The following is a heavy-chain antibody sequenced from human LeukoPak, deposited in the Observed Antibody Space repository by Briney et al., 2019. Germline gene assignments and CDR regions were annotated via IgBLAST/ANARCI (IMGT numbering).Heavy chain of an antibody. V-gene: IGHV3-30-3*01. CDR1: GFTFSSYA. D-gene: IGHD1-1*01. CDR3: ARGRTGAYDAFDI. J-gene: IGHJ3*02. CDR2: ISYDGSNK. Sequence: PGGSLRLSCAASGFTFSSYAIQWVREAPGKGLEWVAVISYDGSNKYYADSVKGRFTISRDNSKNTVSLQMNSLRAEDTAVFYCARGRTGAYDAFDIWGQGAMVTVSS.